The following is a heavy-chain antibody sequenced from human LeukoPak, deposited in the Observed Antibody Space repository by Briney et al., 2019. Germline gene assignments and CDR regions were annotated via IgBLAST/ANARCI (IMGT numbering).Heavy chain of an antibody. CDR1: GFTFSSYW. V-gene: IGHV3-74*01. CDR2: INSDGSST. J-gene: IGHJ5*02. Sequence: GGSLRLSCEASGFTFSSYWMHWVRQAPGKGLVWVSRINSDGSSTSYADSVKGRFTISRDNAKNTLYLQMNSLRAEDTAVYYCARALVVVPAAKAVVSYNWFDPWGQGTLVTVSS. CDR3: ARALVVVPAAKAVVSYNWFDP. D-gene: IGHD2-2*01.